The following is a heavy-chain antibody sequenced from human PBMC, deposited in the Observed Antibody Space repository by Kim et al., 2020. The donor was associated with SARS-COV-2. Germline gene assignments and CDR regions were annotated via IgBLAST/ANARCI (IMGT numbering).Heavy chain of an antibody. J-gene: IGHJ4*02. CDR3: ANSRSDSSGYYADY. CDR2: IDPSDSYT. CDR1: GYSFTSYW. V-gene: IGHV5-10-1*01. Sequence: GESLKISCKGSGYSFTSYWISWVRQMPGKGLEWMGRIDPSDSYTNYSPSFQGHVTISTDKSISTAYLQWSSLKASDTAMYYCANSRSDSSGYYADYWGQGTLVTVSS. D-gene: IGHD3-22*01.